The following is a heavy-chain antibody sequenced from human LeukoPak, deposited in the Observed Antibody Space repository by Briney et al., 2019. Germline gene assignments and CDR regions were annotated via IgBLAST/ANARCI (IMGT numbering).Heavy chain of an antibody. CDR1: GFTFSNYA. Sequence: GASLRLSCAASGFTFSNYAMSWVRQAPGKGLEWVSTISDNGGGTHYADSVEGRFTISRDNSQNSLYLQMNSLRSEDTAIYFCAKDLYGPGTFFDYWGQGTLVTVSS. V-gene: IGHV3-23*01. J-gene: IGHJ4*02. CDR3: AKDLYGPGTFFDY. D-gene: IGHD3-10*01. CDR2: ISDNGGGT.